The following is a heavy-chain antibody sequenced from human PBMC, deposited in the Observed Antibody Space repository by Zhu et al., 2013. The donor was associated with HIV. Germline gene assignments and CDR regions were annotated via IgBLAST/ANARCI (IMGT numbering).Heavy chain of an antibody. V-gene: IGHV4-31*03. CDR2: IYYSGST. CDR1: GGSISSGGYY. CDR3: ARQEVTMVQGVTQKXFDY. D-gene: IGHD3-10*01. J-gene: IGHJ4*02. Sequence: QVQVQESGPGLVKPSQTLSLTCTVSGGSISSGGYYWSWIRQHPGKGLEWIGYIYYSGSTYYNPSLKSRVTISVDTSKNQFSLKLSSVTAADTAVYYCARQEVTMVQGVTQKXFDYWGQGTLVTVSS.